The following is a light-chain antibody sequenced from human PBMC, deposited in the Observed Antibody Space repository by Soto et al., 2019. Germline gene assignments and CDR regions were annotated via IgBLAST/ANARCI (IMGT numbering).Light chain of an antibody. CDR1: QSISAY. CDR3: QRSYRSIS. V-gene: IGKV1-39*01. Sequence: DIQMTQSPSSLFASVGDRVTITCRASQSISAYLNWYQQRPGKAPSLLIYAATLLHSGVPSRFSGSGSGTDFTLTISSLQPEEFATYYCQRSYRSISFGQGTRLEMK. CDR2: AAT. J-gene: IGKJ5*01.